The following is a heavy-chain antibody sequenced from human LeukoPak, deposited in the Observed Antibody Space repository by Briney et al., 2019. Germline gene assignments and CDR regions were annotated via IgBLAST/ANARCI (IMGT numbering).Heavy chain of an antibody. J-gene: IGHJ6*04. CDR3: AELGITMIGGV. Sequence: PTGGSLRLSWAASGFTFSIYEMNWVRQPPGKGREWWSYISSSGSTIYYADSVKGRFTISRDNAKNSLYLQMNSLRAEDTAVYYCAELGITMIGGVWGKGTTVTISS. CDR1: GFTFSIYE. D-gene: IGHD3-10*02. V-gene: IGHV3-48*03. CDR2: ISSSGSTI.